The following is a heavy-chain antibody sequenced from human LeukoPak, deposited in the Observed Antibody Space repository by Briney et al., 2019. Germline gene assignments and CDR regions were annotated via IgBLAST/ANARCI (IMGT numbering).Heavy chain of an antibody. J-gene: IGHJ5*02. CDR1: GGSITSSSYY. CDR2: INHSGST. CDR3: ARKNNWNYGRKGGFDP. V-gene: IGHV4-39*07. D-gene: IGHD1-7*01. Sequence: PSETLSLTCTVSGGSITSSSYYWGWIRQPPGKGLEWIGEINHSGSTNYNPSLKSRVTISVDTSKNQFSLKLSSVTAADTAVYYCARKNNWNYGRKGGFDPWGQGTLVTISS.